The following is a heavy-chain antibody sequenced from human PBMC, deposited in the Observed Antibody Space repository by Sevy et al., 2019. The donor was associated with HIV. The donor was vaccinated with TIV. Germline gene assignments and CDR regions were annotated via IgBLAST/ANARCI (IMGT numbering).Heavy chain of an antibody. CDR2: TYSGGRT. J-gene: IGHJ6*02. Sequence: GGSLRLSCAASGFIVNSNYMSWVHQAPGKGLEWVSVTYSGGRTYTADSVKGRFTISRDNSKNTLYLQMNSLRAEDTAVYYCARVLGRDSGYGMDVWGQGTTVTVSS. D-gene: IGHD2-21*02. V-gene: IGHV3-53*01. CDR3: ARVLGRDSGYGMDV. CDR1: GFIVNSNY.